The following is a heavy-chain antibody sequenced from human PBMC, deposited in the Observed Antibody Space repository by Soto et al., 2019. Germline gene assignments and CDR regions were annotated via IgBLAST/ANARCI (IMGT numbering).Heavy chain of an antibody. CDR1: GFTFSSYG. J-gene: IGHJ3*02. Sequence: QVQLVESGGGVVQPGRSLRLSCAASGFTFSSYGMHWVRQAPGKGLEWVAVISYDGSNKYYADSVKGRFTISRDNSKNTLYLQMNSLRAEDTAVYYCAKGGWNDGDGFDIWGQGTMVTVSS. V-gene: IGHV3-30*18. CDR3: AKGGWNDGDGFDI. D-gene: IGHD1-1*01. CDR2: ISYDGSNK.